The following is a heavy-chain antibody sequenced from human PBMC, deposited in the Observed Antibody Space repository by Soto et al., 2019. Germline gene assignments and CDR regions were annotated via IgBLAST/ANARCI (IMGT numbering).Heavy chain of an antibody. CDR1: GFTFSDYY. V-gene: IGHV3-11*01. J-gene: IGHJ4*02. Sequence: XGSLGLSFAASGFTFSDYYMTWIRQPPGKGLEWLSYISGSGNTIYYADSVKGRFTVSRDNARNSLYLQMNSLRAEDTAFYYCASDPYYYASGYWGQGTLVTVSS. CDR3: ASDPYYYASGY. D-gene: IGHD3-10*01. CDR2: ISGSGNTI.